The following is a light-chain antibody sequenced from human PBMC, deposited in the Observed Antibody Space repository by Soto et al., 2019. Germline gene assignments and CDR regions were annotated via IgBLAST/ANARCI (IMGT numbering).Light chain of an antibody. Sequence: EIVLTQSPGTLSLSPGERATLSCRASQSVSSSYLAWYQQKPGQAPRLLIYGASSRATGIPDRFSGSGSGTDFTLNISILEPEDFAVYYCQQCGSSPRTFGQGTKVEIK. CDR1: QSVSSSY. J-gene: IGKJ1*01. V-gene: IGKV3-20*01. CDR2: GAS. CDR3: QQCGSSPRT.